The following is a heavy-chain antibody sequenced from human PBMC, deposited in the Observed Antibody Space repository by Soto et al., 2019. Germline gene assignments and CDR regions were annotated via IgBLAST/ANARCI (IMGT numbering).Heavy chain of an antibody. D-gene: IGHD3-16*02. CDR3: ANSLYGDYFDY. V-gene: IGHV3-23*01. CDR2: ISGSGGST. Sequence: PWGSLRLSCAAFGFTFSSYAMSWVLQAPGKGLEWVSAISGSGGSTYYADSVKGRFTISRDNSKNTLYLQMNSLRAEDTAVYYCANSLYGDYFDYWGQGTLVTVSS. J-gene: IGHJ4*02. CDR1: GFTFSSYA.